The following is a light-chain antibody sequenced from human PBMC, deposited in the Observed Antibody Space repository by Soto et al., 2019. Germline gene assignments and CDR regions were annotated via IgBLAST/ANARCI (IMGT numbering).Light chain of an antibody. J-gene: IGKJ1*01. CDR3: QQYNSYSWT. Sequence: DIQVTQSPSTLSASXGXXXXXTXXASQSISSWLAWYQQKPGKAPKLLIYDASSLESGVPSRFSGSGSGTEFTLTISSLQPDDFATYYCQQYNSYSWTFGQGTKVDIK. CDR1: QSISSW. CDR2: DAS. V-gene: IGKV1-5*01.